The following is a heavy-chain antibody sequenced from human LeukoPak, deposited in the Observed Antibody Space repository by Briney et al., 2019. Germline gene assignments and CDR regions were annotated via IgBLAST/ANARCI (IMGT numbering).Heavy chain of an antibody. CDR2: IYYSGST. CDR1: GGSISSGGYY. D-gene: IGHD3-3*01. J-gene: IGHJ4*02. V-gene: IGHV4-31*03. CDR3: ARAGRFLEWLFLNDY. Sequence: SQTLSLTCTVSGGSISSGGYYWGWIRQHPGKGLEWIGYIYYSGSTYYNPSLKSRVTISVDTSKNQFSLKLSSVTAADTAVYYCARAGRFLEWLFLNDYWGQGTLVTVSS.